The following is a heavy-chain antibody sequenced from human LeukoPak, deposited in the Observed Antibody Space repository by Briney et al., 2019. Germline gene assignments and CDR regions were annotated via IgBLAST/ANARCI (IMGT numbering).Heavy chain of an antibody. V-gene: IGHV4-59*08. CDR1: GGSISSYY. J-gene: IGHJ4*02. Sequence: SETLSLTCTVSGGSISSYYWSWIRQPPGKGLEWIGYIYYSGSTNYNPSLKSRVTISVDTSKNQFSLKLSSVTAADTAVYYCARRDHEGLFDYWGQGTLVTDPS. CDR3: ARRDHEGLFDY. CDR2: IYYSGST. D-gene: IGHD1-14*01.